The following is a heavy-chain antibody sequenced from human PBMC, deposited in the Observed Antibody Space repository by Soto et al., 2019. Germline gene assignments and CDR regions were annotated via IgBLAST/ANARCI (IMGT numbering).Heavy chain of an antibody. CDR2: ISYDGSNK. CDR3: ARDIRLITGTYDY. CDR1: GFTFSSYA. V-gene: IGHV3-30-3*01. Sequence: GGSLRLSCAASGFTFSSYAMHWVRQAPGKGLEWVAVISYDGSNKYYADSVKGRFTISRDNSKNTLYLQMNSLRAEDTAVYYCARDIRLITGTYDYWGQGTLVTVPQ. D-gene: IGHD1-7*01. J-gene: IGHJ4*02.